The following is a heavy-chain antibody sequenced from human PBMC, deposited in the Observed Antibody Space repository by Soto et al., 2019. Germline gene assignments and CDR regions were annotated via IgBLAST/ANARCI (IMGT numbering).Heavy chain of an antibody. J-gene: IGHJ6*02. CDR1: GGTFSSYA. CDR2: IIPIFGTA. CDR3: ARGESDDIVTGPNHDYYYYGMDV. Sequence: QVQLVQSGAEVKKPGSSVKVSSKASGGTFSSYAISWVRQAAGQGLEWMGGIIPIFGTANYAQKFQGRVTITADESTRKAYMELGSLRSEDTAVYYCARGESDDIVTGPNHDYYYYGMDVWGQGTTVTVSS. V-gene: IGHV1-69*01. D-gene: IGHD3-9*01.